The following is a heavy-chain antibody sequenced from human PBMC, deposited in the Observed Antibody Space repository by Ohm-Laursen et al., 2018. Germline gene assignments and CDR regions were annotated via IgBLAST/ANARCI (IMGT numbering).Heavy chain of an antibody. CDR3: AKLLSGGLFPPGAFDI. J-gene: IGHJ3*02. CDR2: ISGSGTNT. CDR1: GFTFSTYA. D-gene: IGHD6-19*01. Sequence: SLRLSCAASGFTFSTYAMSWVRQAPGKGLEWVSGISGSGTNTFYADSVKGRFTISRDNSKNTLYLQMNSLGAEDTAVYYCAKLLSGGLFPPGAFDIWGQGTMVTVSS. V-gene: IGHV3-23*01.